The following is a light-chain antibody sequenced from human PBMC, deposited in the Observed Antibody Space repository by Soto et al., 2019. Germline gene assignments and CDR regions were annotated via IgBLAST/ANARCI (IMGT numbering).Light chain of an antibody. CDR3: CSYAGSYTFDV. CDR1: SRDVGGYNY. Sequence: QSALTQPRSVSGSPGQSVTISCTGTSRDVGGYNYVSWYQQHPGKAPKLMIYDVSTRPSGVPDRFSGSKSGNTASLTISGLQAEDEADYYCCSYAGSYTFDVFGTGTKLTVL. V-gene: IGLV2-11*01. CDR2: DVS. J-gene: IGLJ1*01.